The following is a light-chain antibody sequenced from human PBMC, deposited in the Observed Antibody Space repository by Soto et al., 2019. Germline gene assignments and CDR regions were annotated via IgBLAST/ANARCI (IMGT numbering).Light chain of an antibody. Sequence: DIVLTQSPDSLAVSLCERATINFKSSHIFLYSSDNKNYLAWYQQKPGQPLKLLIYWASTRESGVPDRFSGSGSGTDFTLTISSLQAEDVAVYYCQQYDSTPWTFGQGTKV. J-gene: IGKJ1*01. CDR3: QQYDSTPWT. CDR2: WAS. CDR1: HIFLYSSDNKNY. V-gene: IGKV4-1*01.